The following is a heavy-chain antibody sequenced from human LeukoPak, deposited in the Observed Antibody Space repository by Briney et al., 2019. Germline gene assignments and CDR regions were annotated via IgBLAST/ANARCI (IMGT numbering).Heavy chain of an antibody. Sequence: GGSLRLSCAASGFTFSSYWMSWVRQAPGKGLEWVANIKQDGSKKYYVDSVKGRFTISRDNAKNSLYLQMDSLRTEDTAIYYCVRDINWNYFFDYWGLGILVTVSS. CDR1: GFTFSSYW. CDR3: VRDINWNYFFDY. CDR2: IKQDGSKK. V-gene: IGHV3-7*03. D-gene: IGHD1-7*01. J-gene: IGHJ4*02.